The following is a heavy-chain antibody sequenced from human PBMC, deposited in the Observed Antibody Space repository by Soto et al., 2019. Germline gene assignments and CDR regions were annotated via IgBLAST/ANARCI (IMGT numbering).Heavy chain of an antibody. CDR2: IIPILGIA. J-gene: IGHJ3*02. V-gene: IGHV1-69*02. D-gene: IGHD3-10*01. CDR1: GGTFSSYT. Sequence: QVQLVQSGAEVKKPGSSVKVSCKASGGTFSSYTISWVRQAPGQGLEWMGRIIPILGIANYAQKVQGRVTITAHKATSKRHMEVRSPKSEDTAVYYSARQNWYYYGGLGGAFDIWGQGRMVTVCS. CDR3: ARQNWYYYGGLGGAFDI.